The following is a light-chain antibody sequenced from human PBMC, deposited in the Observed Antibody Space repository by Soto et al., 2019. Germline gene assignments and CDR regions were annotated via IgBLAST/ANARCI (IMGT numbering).Light chain of an antibody. V-gene: IGKV1-39*01. CDR1: QGISTY. J-gene: IGKJ5*01. Sequence: DIQMTQSPSSLSASVGDRVTITCRASQGISTYVNWYQQKPGKAPKLLIYAASSLRSGAPSRFSGGGSGTEFTLTISSLQSEDFALYFCQQYEKWPPSITSGQGTRLEI. CDR3: QQYEKWPPSIT. CDR2: AAS.